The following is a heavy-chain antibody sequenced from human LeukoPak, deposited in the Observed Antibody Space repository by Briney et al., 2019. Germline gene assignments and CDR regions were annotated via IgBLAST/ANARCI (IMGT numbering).Heavy chain of an antibody. CDR3: ARLRYSSGWDLDYYYGMDV. D-gene: IGHD6-19*01. J-gene: IGHJ6*01. Sequence: GEALNIACKGSGYRFTSYWISWVRQMPGKGLEWMGRIDPSDSSTNYSPSFQGHVTISTDKSITTAYLQWSSLKASDTAMYYCARLRYSSGWDLDYYYGMDVWGQGTTVTVSS. CDR2: IDPSDSST. V-gene: IGHV5-10-1*01. CDR1: GYRFTSYW.